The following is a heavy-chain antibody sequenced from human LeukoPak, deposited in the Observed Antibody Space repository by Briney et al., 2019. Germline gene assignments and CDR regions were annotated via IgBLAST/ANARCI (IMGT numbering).Heavy chain of an antibody. CDR3: AKATYYYDSSGYWRYFDP. D-gene: IGHD3-22*01. V-gene: IGHV3-23*01. CDR1: GFTFSSYA. CDR2: ISGSGGST. Sequence: GGSLRLSCAASGFTFSSYAMSWVRQAPGKGLEWVSAISGSGGSTYYADSVKGRFTISRDNSKNTLYLQMNSLRAEDTAVYYCAKATYYYDSSGYWRYFDPWGQGTLVTVSS. J-gene: IGHJ5*02.